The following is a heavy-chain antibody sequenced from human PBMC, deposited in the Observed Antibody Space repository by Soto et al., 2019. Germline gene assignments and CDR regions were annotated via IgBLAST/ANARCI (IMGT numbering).Heavy chain of an antibody. D-gene: IGHD3-22*01. CDR3: TRDLPPYDRSKQPAGAFED. V-gene: IGHV4-4*07. CDR1: GSSFTGDY. J-gene: IGHJ4*02. Sequence: QVQLQESGPGLLRPSETLSLTCSVSGSSFTGDYWGWIRQPAGKGLEWIGRVFGNGGGTPIYNSSLKNRVTMAVGPSMTQSSLKLTDVTAADTAVYYCTRDLPPYDRSKQPAGAFEDWGQGILVSDSS. CDR2: VFGNGGGTP.